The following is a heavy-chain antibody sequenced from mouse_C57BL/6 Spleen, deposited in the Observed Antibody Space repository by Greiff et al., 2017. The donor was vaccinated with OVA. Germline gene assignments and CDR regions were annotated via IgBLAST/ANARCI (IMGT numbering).Heavy chain of an antibody. Sequence: EVHLVESGGGLVQPKGSLKLSCAASGFSFNTYAMNWVRQAPGKGLEWVARIRSKSNNYATYYADSVKDRFTISRDDSESMLYLQMNNLKTEDTAMYYCVRPARYYYGSSYDYAMDYWGQGTSVTVSS. CDR2: IRSKSNNYAT. D-gene: IGHD1-1*01. CDR3: VRPARYYYGSSYDYAMDY. CDR1: GFSFNTYA. J-gene: IGHJ4*01. V-gene: IGHV10-1*01.